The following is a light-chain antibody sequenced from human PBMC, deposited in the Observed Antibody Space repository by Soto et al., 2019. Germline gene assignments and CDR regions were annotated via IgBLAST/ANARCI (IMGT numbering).Light chain of an antibody. CDR3: ISDTSSSALHV. CDR2: EVC. J-gene: IGLJ1*01. Sequence: QSVLTQPASVSGSPGQLITISCTGTSSDVGGYNYVSWYQQPPGNAPKLMIYEVCTRPSGVSIRFSGSKSGNSASLPIYGLRAKDEADYNCISDTSSSALHVFVTGT. CDR1: SSDVGGYNY. V-gene: IGLV2-14*01.